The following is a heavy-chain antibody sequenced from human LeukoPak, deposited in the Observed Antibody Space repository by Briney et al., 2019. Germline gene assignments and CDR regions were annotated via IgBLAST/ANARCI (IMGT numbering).Heavy chain of an antibody. CDR1: GGSISSYY. CDR2: IYTSGST. CDR3: ARLGYCSGGSCYGAFDI. V-gene: IGHV4-4*07. J-gene: IGHJ3*02. Sequence: SETLSLTCTVSGGSISSYYWSWIRQPAGKGLEWIGRIYTSGSTNYNPSLKSRVTMSVDTSKNQFSLKLSSVTAADTAVYYCARLGYCSGGSCYGAFDIWGQGTMVTVSS. D-gene: IGHD2-15*01.